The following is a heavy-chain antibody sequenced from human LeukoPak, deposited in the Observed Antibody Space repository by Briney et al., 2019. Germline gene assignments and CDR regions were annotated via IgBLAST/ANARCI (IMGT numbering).Heavy chain of an antibody. CDR2: INPSGGST. V-gene: IGHV1-46*01. J-gene: IGHJ5*02. D-gene: IGHD3-22*01. CDR3: ARAHGPYYYDSSGPLNNWFDP. CDR1: GYTFTSYY. Sequence: ASVKVSCKASGYTFTSYYMHWVRQAPGQGLEWMGIINPSGGSTSYAQKFQGRVTMTRDTSTSTVYMELSSLRSEDTAVYYCARAHGPYYYDSSGPLNNWFDPWGQGTLVTVSS.